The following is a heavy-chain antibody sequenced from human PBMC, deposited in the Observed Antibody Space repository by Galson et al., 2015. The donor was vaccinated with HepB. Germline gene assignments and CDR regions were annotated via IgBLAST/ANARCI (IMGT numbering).Heavy chain of an antibody. CDR2: ISGSGGST. CDR3: AKDLRRLPYYYDSSGYFNDAFDI. CDR1: GFTFSSYS. Sequence: SLRLSCAASGFTFSSYSMNWVRQAPGKGLEWVSAISGSGGSTYYADSVKGRFTISRDNSKNTLYLQMNSLRAEDTAVYYCAKDLRRLPYYYDSSGYFNDAFDIWGQGTMVTVSS. D-gene: IGHD3-22*01. J-gene: IGHJ3*02. V-gene: IGHV3-23*01.